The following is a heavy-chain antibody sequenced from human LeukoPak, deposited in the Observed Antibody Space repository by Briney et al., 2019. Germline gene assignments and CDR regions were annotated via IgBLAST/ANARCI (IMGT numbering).Heavy chain of an antibody. CDR2: IEQDGSEK. D-gene: IGHD6-19*01. V-gene: IGHV3-7*01. Sequence: PGGSLRLSCAASGFTFSSYWMSWVRQAPGKGLEWAANIEQDGSEKYYVDSVKGRFTISRDNAKNSLYLQMNSLRAEDTAVYYCARDTYSSGWYQPGGFDYWGQGTLVTVSS. CDR3: ARDTYSSGWYQPGGFDY. CDR1: GFTFSSYW. J-gene: IGHJ4*02.